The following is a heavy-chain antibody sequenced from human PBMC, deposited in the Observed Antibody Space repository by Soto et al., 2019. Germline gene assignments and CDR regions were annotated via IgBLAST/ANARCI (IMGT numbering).Heavy chain of an antibody. Sequence: QVRLVQSGAEVKRPGASVKVSCKTYGYSFTVYGISWVRQAPGQGLEWMGWMSTYTGDTNYARKFRGRVTMTTDISASTASMELRSLTSDDTAVYYCARDPGGATGLDPWGQGTPVIVST. CDR1: GYSFTVYG. J-gene: IGHJ5*02. CDR3: ARDPGGATGLDP. V-gene: IGHV1-18*01. CDR2: MSTYTGDT. D-gene: IGHD3-10*01.